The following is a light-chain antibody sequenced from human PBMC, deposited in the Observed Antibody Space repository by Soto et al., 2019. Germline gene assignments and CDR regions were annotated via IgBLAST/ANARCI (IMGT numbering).Light chain of an antibody. J-gene: IGLJ2*01. CDR1: SGHSSYA. CDR2: INSDGSH. V-gene: IGLV4-69*01. Sequence: QSVLTQSPSAYASLVASVKVTCTLSSGHSSYAIAWHQQQPEKGPRYLMKINSDGSHSKGAGIPDRSSGSRSIAERYLTISSLHSEYEADDYCQTSVGTGNEVFGGGTKLTVL. CDR3: QTSVGTGNEV.